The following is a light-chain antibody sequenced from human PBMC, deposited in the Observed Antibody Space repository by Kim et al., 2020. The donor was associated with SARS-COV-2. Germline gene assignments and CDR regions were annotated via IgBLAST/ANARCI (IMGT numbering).Light chain of an antibody. CDR3: MQGTYWPT. CDR1: QSLVHSSGNTY. Sequence: QPAYIACRLCQSLVHSSGNTYLTWFQQRPGQSPRRLIYEVSTRDSGVPDRFRGSGSGTDFTLEISRVEAEDVGVYYCMQGTYWPTFGQGTKVDIK. CDR2: EVS. V-gene: IGKV2-30*02. J-gene: IGKJ1*01.